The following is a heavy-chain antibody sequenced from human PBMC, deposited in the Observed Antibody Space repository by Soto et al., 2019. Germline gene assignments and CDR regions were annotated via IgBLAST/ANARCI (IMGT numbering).Heavy chain of an antibody. Sequence: GASVKVSCKASGGTFSSYAISWVRQAPGQGLEWMGWISAINGTTKYAQKLQGRVTITTDTTTNTAYMELRNLRSDDTAVYYCARGPTDYYDNSANYFLDYWGQGTLVTVSS. J-gene: IGHJ4*02. CDR3: ARGPTDYYDNSANYFLDY. V-gene: IGHV1-18*01. CDR1: GGTFSSYA. CDR2: ISAINGTT. D-gene: IGHD3-22*01.